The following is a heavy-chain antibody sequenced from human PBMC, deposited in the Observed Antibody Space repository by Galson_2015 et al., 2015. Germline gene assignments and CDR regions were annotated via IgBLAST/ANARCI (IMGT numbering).Heavy chain of an antibody. CDR1: GFTFSSYW. CDR2: INSDGSST. V-gene: IGHV3-74*01. Sequence: SLRLSCAASGFTFSSYWMHWVRQAPGKGLVWVSRINSDGSSTSYADSVKGRFTISRDNAKNTLYLQMNSLRAEDTAVYYCARDRPATHDAFDIWGQGTMVTVSS. J-gene: IGHJ3*02. CDR3: ARDRPATHDAFDI. D-gene: IGHD6-25*01.